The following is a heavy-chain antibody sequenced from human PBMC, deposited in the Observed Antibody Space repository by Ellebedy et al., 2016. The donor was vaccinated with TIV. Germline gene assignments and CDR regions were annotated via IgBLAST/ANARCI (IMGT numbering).Heavy chain of an antibody. CDR3: AKDRWDCSTSACYVLLNF. J-gene: IGHJ4*02. CDR2: ISASGATA. V-gene: IGHV3-23*01. D-gene: IGHD1-26*01. Sequence: GESLKISCAASGFDFGDFAMTWVRQAPGRGLEWVSTISASGATAFYADSVKGRFTVSRDNSRKTVFLQMVSLRVDDTAVYFCAKDRWDCSTSACYVLLNFWGQGNLVTVSS. CDR1: GFDFGDFA.